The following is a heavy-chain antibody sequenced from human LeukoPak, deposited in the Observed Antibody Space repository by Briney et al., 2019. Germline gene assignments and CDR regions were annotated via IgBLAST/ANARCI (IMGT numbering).Heavy chain of an antibody. Sequence: PSETLSLTCAVYGGSFSGYYWSWIRQPPGKGLEWIGEINHSGSTNYNPSLKSRVTISVDTSKNQFSLKLSSVTAADTAVYYCARSPGTSYYYYGMDVWGQGTTVTVSS. CDR2: INHSGST. CDR1: GGSFSGYY. J-gene: IGHJ6*02. CDR3: ARSPGTSYYYYGMDV. V-gene: IGHV4-34*01.